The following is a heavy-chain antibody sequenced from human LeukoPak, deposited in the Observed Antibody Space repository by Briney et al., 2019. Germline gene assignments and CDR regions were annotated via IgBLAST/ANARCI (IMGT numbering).Heavy chain of an antibody. J-gene: IGHJ3*02. D-gene: IGHD3-10*01. CDR1: GFTFSSYS. Sequence: GGSLRLSCAASGFTFSSYSMNWVRQAPGKGLEWVSYISSSSGTIYYADSVKGRFTISRDNAKNSLYLQMNSLRAEDTAVYYCARVTGGADAFDIWGQGTMVTVSS. V-gene: IGHV3-48*01. CDR2: ISSSSGTI. CDR3: ARVTGGADAFDI.